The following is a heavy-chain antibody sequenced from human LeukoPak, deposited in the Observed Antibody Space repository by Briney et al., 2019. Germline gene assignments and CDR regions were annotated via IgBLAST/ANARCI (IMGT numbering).Heavy chain of an antibody. CDR3: ARHFGTGDNFDY. Sequence: GASVKVSCKASGYTFTSYGISWVRPAPGQGLEWMGWMHPNSDDTGYAQKFQGRVTMTRNTSISTAYMELSSLRPEDTAVYYCARHFGTGDNFDYWGQGTLLIVSS. J-gene: IGHJ4*02. V-gene: IGHV1-8*02. CDR1: GYTFTSYG. D-gene: IGHD1-1*01. CDR2: MHPNSDDT.